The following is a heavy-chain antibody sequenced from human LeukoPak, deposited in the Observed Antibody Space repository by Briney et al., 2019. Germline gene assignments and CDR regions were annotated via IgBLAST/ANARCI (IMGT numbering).Heavy chain of an antibody. D-gene: IGHD3-10*01. CDR2: ISWDGGST. CDR3: AKDISRYGSGSYSGVDY. CDR1: GFTFDDYA. V-gene: IGHV3-43D*03. J-gene: IGHJ4*02. Sequence: GGSLRLSCAASGFTFDDYAMPWVRHAPGKGLEWVSLISWDGGSTYYADSVKGRFTISRDNSKNSLYLQMNSLRAEDTALYYCAKDISRYGSGSYSGVDYWGQGTLVTVSS.